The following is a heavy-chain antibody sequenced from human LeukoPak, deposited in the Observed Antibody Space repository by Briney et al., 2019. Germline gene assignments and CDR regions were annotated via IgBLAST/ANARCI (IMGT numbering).Heavy chain of an antibody. D-gene: IGHD4-17*01. V-gene: IGHV4-38-2*02. CDR2: IYRSGNT. CDR1: GYSISSGYY. J-gene: IGHJ4*02. CDR3: ERVGADHPSDYGAYYYFDY. Sequence: SETLSLTCSVSGYSISSGYYWGWIRQPPGKGLEGIGSIYRSGNTFYNPSLKSRVTISVDTSKNQFSLKLRSVTAADTAVYYCERVGADHPSDYGAYYYFDYWGQGTLVTVSS.